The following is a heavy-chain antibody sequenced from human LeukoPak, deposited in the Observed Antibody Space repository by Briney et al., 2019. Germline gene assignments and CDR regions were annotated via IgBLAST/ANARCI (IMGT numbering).Heavy chain of an antibody. CDR1: GFTFDDYA. CDR3: AKDNEATISYFDY. V-gene: IGHV3-9*01. J-gene: IGHJ4*02. CDR2: ISWNSGSI. D-gene: IGHD5-12*01. Sequence: PGGSLRLSCAASGFTFDDYAMHWVRQAPGKGLEWVSGISWNSGSIGYADSVKGRFTISRDNAKNSLYLQMNSLRAEDTALYYCAKDNEATISYFDYWGQGTLVTVSS.